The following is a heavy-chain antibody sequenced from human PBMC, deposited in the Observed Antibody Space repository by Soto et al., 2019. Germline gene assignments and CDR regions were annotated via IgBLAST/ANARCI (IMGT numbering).Heavy chain of an antibody. CDR1: GGTFSSYA. CDR3: AAGNSGSYYDRFDY. J-gene: IGHJ4*02. Sequence: ASVKVSCTASGGTFSSYAISCVRQAPGQGLEWMGGIIPIFGTANYAQKFQGRVTITADESTSTAYMELSSLRSEDTAVYYCAAGNSGSYYDRFDYWGQGTLVTVSS. V-gene: IGHV1-69*13. D-gene: IGHD1-26*01. CDR2: IIPIFGTA.